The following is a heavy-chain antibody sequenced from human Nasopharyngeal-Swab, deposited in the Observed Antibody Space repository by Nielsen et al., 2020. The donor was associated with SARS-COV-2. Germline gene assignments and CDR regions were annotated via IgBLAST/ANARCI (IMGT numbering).Heavy chain of an antibody. D-gene: IGHD4-17*01. CDR2: ISPTSDYI. CDR1: GFTFSSYT. CDR3: VRGSYGHYDS. J-gene: IGHJ5*01. V-gene: IGHV3-21*06. Sequence: GESLKISCAASGFTFSSYTMNWVRQAPGKGREWVSSISPTSDYIYYAESVKGRFTISRDNAKNSLFLQMNSLRAEETAIYYCVRGSYGHYDSWGQGALITVSS.